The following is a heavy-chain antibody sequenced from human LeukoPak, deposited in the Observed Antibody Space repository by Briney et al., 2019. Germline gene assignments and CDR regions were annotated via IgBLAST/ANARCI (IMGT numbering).Heavy chain of an antibody. CDR2: ISDSGGTT. V-gene: IGHV3-23*01. J-gene: IGHJ4*02. Sequence: PGGSLRLSCAASGFTFSSYAMSWVRQAPGKGLEWVSSISDSGGTTFYADSVKGRFTISRDNSKNTLYLQMNSLSAEQTAVYYCAKGGGQTFDYWGQGTLVTVSS. D-gene: IGHD3-16*01. CDR3: AKGGGQTFDY. CDR1: GFTFSSYA.